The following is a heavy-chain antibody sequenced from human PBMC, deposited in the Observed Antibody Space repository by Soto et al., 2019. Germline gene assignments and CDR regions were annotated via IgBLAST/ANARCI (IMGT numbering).Heavy chain of an antibody. D-gene: IGHD5-12*01. CDR2: INHIGRT. V-gene: IGHV4-34*01. J-gene: IGHJ4*02. CDR1: GGSFSGYY. Sequence: QVQLQQWGAGLLKPSETLSLTCAVNGGSFSGYYWSWIRQSPGKGLEWIGEINHIGRTNFNSSLKSRVTMSGDTSKNQFSLKLSSVTAADTAVYYCARGYEVNWHTPHYWGQGTLVTVSS. CDR3: ARGYEVNWHTPHY.